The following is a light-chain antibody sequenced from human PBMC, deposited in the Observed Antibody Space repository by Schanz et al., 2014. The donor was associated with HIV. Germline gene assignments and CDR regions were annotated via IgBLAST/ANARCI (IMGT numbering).Light chain of an antibody. CDR3: HHYGGS. Sequence: EIVLTQSPGTLSLSPGERATLSCRASQSVTSRYLAWYKQKHGQAPRLLIYAASSRASGIPDRFSGSGSGADFTLTISGLEPEDFAVYYCHHYGGSFGPGTTVDYK. J-gene: IGKJ3*01. V-gene: IGKV3-20*01. CDR2: AAS. CDR1: QSVTSRY.